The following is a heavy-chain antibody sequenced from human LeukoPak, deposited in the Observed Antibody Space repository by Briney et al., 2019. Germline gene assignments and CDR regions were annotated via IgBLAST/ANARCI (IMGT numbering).Heavy chain of an antibody. CDR3: ARSAGCSSGWFLNWFDP. CDR1: GGTFSSYA. Sequence: SVKVSCKASGGTFSSYAISWVRQAPGQGLEWMGGIIPIFGTANYAQKFQGRVTITTDESTSTAYMELSSLRSEDTAVYYCARSAGCSSGWFLNWFDPWGQGTLVTVSS. V-gene: IGHV1-69*05. J-gene: IGHJ5*02. CDR2: IIPIFGTA. D-gene: IGHD6-19*01.